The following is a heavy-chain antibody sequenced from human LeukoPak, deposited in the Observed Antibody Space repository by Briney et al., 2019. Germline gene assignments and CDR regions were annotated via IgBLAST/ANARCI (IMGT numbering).Heavy chain of an antibody. Sequence: GGSLRLSCAVSGITFSDHYLDWVRQAPGKGLEWVGRSRNKANSYLTDYAASAKGRFTVSRDASKNSFYLQMDSLKTEDTAVYYCAITYSWIWGQGTPVTVSS. J-gene: IGHJ4*02. CDR2: SRNKANSYLT. D-gene: IGHD1-26*01. CDR1: GITFSDHY. CDR3: AITYSWI. V-gene: IGHV3-72*01.